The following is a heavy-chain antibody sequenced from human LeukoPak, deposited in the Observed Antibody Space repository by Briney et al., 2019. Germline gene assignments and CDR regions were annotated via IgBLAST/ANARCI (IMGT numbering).Heavy chain of an antibody. CDR1: GGSISSYY. D-gene: IGHD2-15*01. CDR2: IYYSGST. CDR3: ATCSGGSCFYFQH. Sequence: SETLSLTCTVSGGSISSYYWSWIRQPPGKGLEWIGYIYYSGSTNYNPSLKSRVTISVDTSKNQFSLKLSSVTAADTAVYYCATCSGGSCFYFQHWGQGTLVTVSS. V-gene: IGHV4-59*12. J-gene: IGHJ1*01.